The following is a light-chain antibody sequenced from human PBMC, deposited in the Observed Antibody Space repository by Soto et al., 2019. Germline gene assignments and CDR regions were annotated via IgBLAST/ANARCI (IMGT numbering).Light chain of an antibody. Sequence: QSALTQPASVSGSPGQSITISCTGTSSDVGGYNYVSWYQQHPGKAPKLMIYDVSNRPSGVSNRFSGSKSGNTASLTISGLQAEDEADYYCGSYTSSSTYVFGTGTKVTVL. J-gene: IGLJ1*01. CDR3: GSYTSSSTYV. V-gene: IGLV2-14*01. CDR1: SSDVGGYNY. CDR2: DVS.